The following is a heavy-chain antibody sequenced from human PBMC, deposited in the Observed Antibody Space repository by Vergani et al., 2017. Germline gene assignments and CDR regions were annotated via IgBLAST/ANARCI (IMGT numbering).Heavy chain of an antibody. D-gene: IGHD6-19*01. CDR1: GGSISRDSHY. CDR2: MYTDRST. V-gene: IGHV4-61*02. J-gene: IGHJ4*02. CDR3: ARDLSEIGWYTFGH. Sequence: QVLLQESGPGLVKPSQTLSLTCSVSGGSISRDSHYWNWIRQSAEKGLEWIGRMYTDRSTTYNPPRKSRVTVSGDTSKNQFSPKLTSVSAADTAVHFCARDLSEIGWYTFGHWGQGIAVTVSS.